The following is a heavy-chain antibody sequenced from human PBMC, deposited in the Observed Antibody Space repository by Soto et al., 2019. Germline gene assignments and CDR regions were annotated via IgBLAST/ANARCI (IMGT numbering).Heavy chain of an antibody. CDR1: GASITSNIHY. V-gene: IGHV4-39*01. CDR2: IFHGGTT. CDR3: ARTIRGVPFDS. J-gene: IGHJ4*02. D-gene: IGHD3-10*01. Sequence: SETLSLTCSVSGASITSNIHYWAWIRQPPGKGLEWIGSIFHGGTTYYNPSLKRRVTISVDTSNNQFSLKVSSVTAADTAVFFCARTIRGVPFDSWGQGTLVTVSS.